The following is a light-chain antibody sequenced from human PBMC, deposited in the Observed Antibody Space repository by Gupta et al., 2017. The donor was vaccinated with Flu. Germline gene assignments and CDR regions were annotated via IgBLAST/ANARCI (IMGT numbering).Light chain of an antibody. CDR2: DAS. J-gene: IGKJ4*01. CDR3: QHYDTLPPFS. V-gene: IGKV1-33*01. Sequence: QAISNCLNWYHQKPGSAPKLLIFDASHLHTGVPSRLVGSGSETVFTFAITSLQAEDVATYYCQHYDTLPPFSFGGAPKVEI. CDR1: QAISNC.